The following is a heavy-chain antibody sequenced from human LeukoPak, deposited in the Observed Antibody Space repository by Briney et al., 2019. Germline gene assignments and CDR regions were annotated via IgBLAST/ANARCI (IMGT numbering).Heavy chain of an antibody. V-gene: IGHV3-66*01. CDR3: AREVATIPIYYDTRDYYFDY. CDR2: IYSGGST. D-gene: IGHD5-12*01. CDR1: GFTVSSNY. J-gene: IGHJ4*02. Sequence: PGGSLRLSCAASGFTVSSNYMSWVRQAPGKGLEWVSVIYSGGSTYYADFVKGRFTISRDNSKNTLYLQVNSPRAEDTAVYYCAREVATIPIYYDTRDYYFDYWGQGTLVTVSS.